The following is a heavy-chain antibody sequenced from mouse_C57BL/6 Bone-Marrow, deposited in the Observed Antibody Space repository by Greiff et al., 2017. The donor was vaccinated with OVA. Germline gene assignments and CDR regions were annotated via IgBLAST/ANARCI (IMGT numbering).Heavy chain of an antibody. J-gene: IGHJ3*01. CDR3: TLYDGYYLAWFAY. CDR1: GFNIKDDY. Sequence: EVQLKESGAELVRPGASVKLSCTASGFNIKDDYMHWVKQRPEQGLEWIGWIDPENGDTEYASKFQGKATITADTSSNTAYLQLSSLTSEDTAVYYCTLYDGYYLAWFAYWGQGTLVTVSA. D-gene: IGHD2-3*01. V-gene: IGHV14-4*01. CDR2: IDPENGDT.